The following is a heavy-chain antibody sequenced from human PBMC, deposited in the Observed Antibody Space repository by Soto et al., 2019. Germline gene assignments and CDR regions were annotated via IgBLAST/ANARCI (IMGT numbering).Heavy chain of an antibody. CDR3: ARGKDGYLRESPYFDY. CDR2: INPNSGGT. V-gene: IGHV1-2*04. Sequence: GASVKVSCKASGYTFTGYYMHWVRQAPGQGLEWMGWINPNSGGTNYAQKFQGWVTMTRDTSISTAYMELSRLRSDDTAVYYCARGKDGYLRESPYFDYWGQGTLVTVSS. J-gene: IGHJ4*02. CDR1: GYTFTGYY. D-gene: IGHD5-12*01.